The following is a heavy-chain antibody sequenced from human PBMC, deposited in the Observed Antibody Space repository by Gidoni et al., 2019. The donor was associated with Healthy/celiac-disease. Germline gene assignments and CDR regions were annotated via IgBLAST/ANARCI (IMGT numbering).Heavy chain of an antibody. CDR1: GFTFSSYA. J-gene: IGHJ4*02. D-gene: IGHD1-20*01. Sequence: EVQLLESGGGLLQPVGSLRLSCSASGFTFSSYAMSWVRQAPGKGREWVSAISGSGGSTYYADSVKGRFTISRDNSKNTLYLQMNSLRAEDTAVYYCAKDLGITGAFDYWGQGTLVTVSS. CDR3: AKDLGITGAFDY. CDR2: ISGSGGST. V-gene: IGHV3-23*01.